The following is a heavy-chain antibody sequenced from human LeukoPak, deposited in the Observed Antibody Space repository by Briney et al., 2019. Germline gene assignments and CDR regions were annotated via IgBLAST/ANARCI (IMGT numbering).Heavy chain of an antibody. Sequence: SETLSLTCTVSGGSISSYYWSWIRQPPGKGLEWIGYIYYSGSTNYNPSLKSRVTMSLDRFKNQFSLKLSSVTAADTAVYYCARDLYDSSGYTENWFDPWGQGTLVTVSS. CDR3: ARDLYDSSGYTENWFDP. CDR1: GGSISSYY. D-gene: IGHD3-22*01. CDR2: IYYSGST. V-gene: IGHV4-59*12. J-gene: IGHJ5*02.